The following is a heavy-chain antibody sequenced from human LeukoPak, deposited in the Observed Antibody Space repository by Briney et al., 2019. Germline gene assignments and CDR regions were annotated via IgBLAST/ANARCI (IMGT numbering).Heavy chain of an antibody. CDR3: ARDYRPFGVTDY. D-gene: IGHD2-8*01. CDR2: ITSRSTTI. J-gene: IGHJ4*02. CDR1: GFTFSIYS. Sequence: GGSLRLSCAASGFTFSIYSMSWVRQAPGKGLEWVSYITSRSTTIYYADSVKGRFTISRDNAKNSLYLRMNSLRDEDTAVYYCARDYRPFGVTDYWGQGTLVTVSS. V-gene: IGHV3-48*02.